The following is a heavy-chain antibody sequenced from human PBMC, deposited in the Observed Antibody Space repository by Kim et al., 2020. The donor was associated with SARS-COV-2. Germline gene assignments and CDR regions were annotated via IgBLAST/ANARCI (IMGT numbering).Heavy chain of an antibody. CDR3: AREGGYSRGWNQATS. J-gene: IGHJ5*02. CDR1: GYTFTSYR. D-gene: IGHD6-19*01. Sequence: ASVKVSCKASGYTFTSYRMNWVRQAPGQGLEWMGWINTNTGNPEYAQGFTGRLVFPLDTSVSTAYLQISSLKAEDTAVYYCAREGGYSRGWNQATSWGQGTLVTVST. CDR2: INTNTGNP. V-gene: IGHV7-4-1*02.